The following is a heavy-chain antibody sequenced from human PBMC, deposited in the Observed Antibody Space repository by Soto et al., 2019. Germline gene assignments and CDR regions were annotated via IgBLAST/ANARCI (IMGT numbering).Heavy chain of an antibody. CDR3: ARGITIFGEVIGLHY. CDR1: GGTFSSYA. D-gene: IGHD3-3*01. V-gene: IGHV1-69*13. CDR2: IIPIFGTA. J-gene: IGHJ4*02. Sequence: SVKVSCKASGGTFSSYAISWVRQAPGQGLEWMGGIIPIFGTANYAQKFQGRVTITADESTSTAYMELSSLRSEDTAVYYCARGITIFGEVIGLHYWGQGTLVTVSS.